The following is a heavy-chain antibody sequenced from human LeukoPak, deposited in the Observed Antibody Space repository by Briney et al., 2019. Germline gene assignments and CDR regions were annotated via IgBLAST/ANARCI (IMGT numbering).Heavy chain of an antibody. CDR3: TKGAGITVAGTFDY. CDR2: IYSGGST. Sequence: PGGSLRLSCAASGFTVSSNYMSWVRQAPGKGLEWVSVIYSGGSTYYADSVKGRFTISRDNAKNSLYLQMNSLRAEDTALYYCTKGAGITVAGTFDYWGQGTLVTVSS. V-gene: IGHV3-53*05. CDR1: GFTVSSNY. J-gene: IGHJ4*02. D-gene: IGHD6-19*01.